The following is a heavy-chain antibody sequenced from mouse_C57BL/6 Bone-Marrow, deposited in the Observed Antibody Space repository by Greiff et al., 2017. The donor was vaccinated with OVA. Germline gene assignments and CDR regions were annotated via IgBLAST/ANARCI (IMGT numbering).Heavy chain of an antibody. CDR1: GFTITDYY. D-gene: IGHD2-2*01. J-gene: IGHJ2*02. Sequence: VQLQQSGAELVRPGASVKLSCTASGFTITDYYMHWVKQRPEQGLEWIGGIDPENGDTDYASKFQGKATITADTSSNTAYLQLSSLTSEDTAVYCCTTPRRWLRRRGDYWGKGNSLTVST. CDR3: TTPRRWLRRRGDY. CDR2: IDPENGDT. V-gene: IGHV14-4*01.